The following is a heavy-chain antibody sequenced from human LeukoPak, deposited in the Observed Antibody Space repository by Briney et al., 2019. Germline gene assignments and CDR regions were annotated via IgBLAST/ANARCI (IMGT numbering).Heavy chain of an antibody. CDR3: ASTGGCSSTSCYYYYGMDV. J-gene: IGHJ6*02. D-gene: IGHD2-2*01. V-gene: IGHV1-46*01. CDR1: GYSFTSNY. Sequence: ASVKVSCKASGYSFTSNYIHWVRQAPGQGLEWMGMIYPRDGSTSYAQKFQGRVTVTEDTSTDTAYMELSSLRSEDTAVYYCASTGGCSSTSCYYYYGMDVWGLGTTVTVSS. CDR2: IYPRDGST.